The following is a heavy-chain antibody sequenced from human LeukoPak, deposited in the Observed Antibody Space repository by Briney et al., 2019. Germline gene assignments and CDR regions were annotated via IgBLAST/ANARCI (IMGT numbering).Heavy chain of an antibody. CDR1: GGSISSSSYY. CDR3: ARGGQQWLGAY. J-gene: IGHJ4*02. Sequence: SETLSLTCTVSGGSISSSSYYWGWIRQPPGKGLEWIGSIYYSGSTYYNPSLKSRVTISVDTSKNQFSLKLSSVTAADTAVYYCARGGQQWLGAYWGQGTLVTVSS. V-gene: IGHV4-39*07. CDR2: IYYSGST. D-gene: IGHD6-19*01.